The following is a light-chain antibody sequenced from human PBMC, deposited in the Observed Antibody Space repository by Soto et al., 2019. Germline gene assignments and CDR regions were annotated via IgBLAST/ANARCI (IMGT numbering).Light chain of an antibody. CDR1: SSDAGGYNY. J-gene: IGLJ1*01. V-gene: IGLV2-14*01. Sequence: QSALTQPASVSGSPGQSITISCTGTSSDAGGYNYVSWYQQHPGKAPKLMIYEVSNRPSGVSKRFSGSKSGNTASLTISGLQAEDEADYYCSSYTSSSTLDFGTGTKVTVL. CDR3: SSYTSSSTLD. CDR2: EVS.